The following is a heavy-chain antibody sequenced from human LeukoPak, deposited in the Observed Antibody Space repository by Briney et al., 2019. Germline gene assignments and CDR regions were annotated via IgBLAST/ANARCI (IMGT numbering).Heavy chain of an antibody. V-gene: IGHV3-66*01. D-gene: IGHD3-10*01. J-gene: IGHJ5*02. Sequence: GGSLRLSCAASGFTVSSNYMSWVRQAPGKGLEWVSVIYSGGSTYYADSVKGRFTISRDNSKNTLYLQMNSLRAEDTAVYYCARDLPFYGSGSATNWFDPWGQGTLVTVSS. CDR2: IYSGGST. CDR1: GFTVSSNY. CDR3: ARDLPFYGSGSATNWFDP.